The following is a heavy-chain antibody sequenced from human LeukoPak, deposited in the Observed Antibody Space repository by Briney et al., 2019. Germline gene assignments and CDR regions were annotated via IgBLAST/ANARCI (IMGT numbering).Heavy chain of an antibody. Sequence: SETLSLTCTVSGGSISSSSYYWGWIRQPPGKGLEWIGSIYYSGSTYYNPSLKSRVTISVDTSKNQFSLKLSSVTAADTAVYYCASLSYGSGSYYYYFDYWGQGTLVTVSS. CDR3: ASLSYGSGSYYYYFDY. CDR2: IYYSGST. V-gene: IGHV4-39*01. J-gene: IGHJ4*02. CDR1: GGSISSSSYY. D-gene: IGHD3-10*01.